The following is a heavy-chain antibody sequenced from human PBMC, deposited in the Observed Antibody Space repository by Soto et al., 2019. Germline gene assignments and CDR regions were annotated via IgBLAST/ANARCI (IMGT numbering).Heavy chain of an antibody. CDR3: GTDPPSVGMDV. J-gene: IGHJ6*02. Sequence: EVQVVESGGGLVQPGGSLRLSCAASGFTFSNYWMHWGRQAPGKGLVWVSRINSDGSSTSYADSVKGRFTISRDNAKKMLYLHMNSLRAEDTTVYYCGTDPPSVGMDVWGQGTTVTVSS. V-gene: IGHV3-74*01. D-gene: IGHD3-10*01. CDR1: GFTFSNYW. CDR2: INSDGSST.